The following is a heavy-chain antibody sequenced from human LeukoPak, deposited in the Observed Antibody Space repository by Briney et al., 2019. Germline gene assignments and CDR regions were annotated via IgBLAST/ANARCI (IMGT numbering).Heavy chain of an antibody. Sequence: SETLSLTCAVYGGSFSGYYWSWIRQPPGRGLEWIGEINHSGSTNYNPSLKSRVTISVDTSKNQFSLKLSSVTAADTAVYYCARELVAVAAWSRYYGMDVWGQGTTVTVSS. CDR3: ARELVAVAAWSRYYGMDV. D-gene: IGHD6-19*01. CDR2: INHSGST. J-gene: IGHJ6*02. V-gene: IGHV4-34*01. CDR1: GGSFSGYY.